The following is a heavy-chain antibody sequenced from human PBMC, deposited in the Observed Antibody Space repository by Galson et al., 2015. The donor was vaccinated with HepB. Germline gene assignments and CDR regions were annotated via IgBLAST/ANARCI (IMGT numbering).Heavy chain of an antibody. CDR3: ARSALSTVVGGWFDT. D-gene: IGHD2-21*01. CDR2: ISVYNGDT. J-gene: IGHJ5*02. V-gene: IGHV1-18*01. CDR1: GYSFTNYG. Sequence: SVKVSCKASGYSFTNYGITWVRQAPGQGLEWMGWISVYNGDTNYAQKFQGRVTMTTDTSTSTAYMELRSLRSADTAVYYCARSALSTVVGGWFDTWGQGSLVTVSS.